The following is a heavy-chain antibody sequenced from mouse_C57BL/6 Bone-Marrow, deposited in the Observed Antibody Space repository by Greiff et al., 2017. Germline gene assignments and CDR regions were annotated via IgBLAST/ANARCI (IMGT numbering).Heavy chain of an antibody. J-gene: IGHJ2*01. D-gene: IGHD2-4*01. CDR1: GFNIKDDY. CDR3: TTWGDYGFDY. V-gene: IGHV14-4*01. CDR2: IDPENGDT. Sequence: EVQLQQSGAELVRPGVSVKLSCTASGFNIKDDYMHWVKQRPEQGLEWIGWIDPENGDTEYASKFQGKATITADTSSNTAYLQLSSLTSEDTAVYYCTTWGDYGFDYWGQGTTLTVSS.